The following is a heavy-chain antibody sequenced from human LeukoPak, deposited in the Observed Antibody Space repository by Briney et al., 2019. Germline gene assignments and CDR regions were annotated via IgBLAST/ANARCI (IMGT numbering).Heavy chain of an antibody. J-gene: IGHJ4*02. V-gene: IGHV4-34*01. CDR2: INHSGRT. D-gene: IGHD2-2*01. CDR1: GGSFSGFY. Sequence: PETLSLTCAVYGGSFSGFYCSWIRHPPGGGLGWKWEINHSGRTTYNPSPKSRVTISVDPSKNQFSLKLCSVSAADPAVYYCARGYCSSTSCYVDYWGRGTVVTVSS. CDR3: ARGYCSSTSCYVDY.